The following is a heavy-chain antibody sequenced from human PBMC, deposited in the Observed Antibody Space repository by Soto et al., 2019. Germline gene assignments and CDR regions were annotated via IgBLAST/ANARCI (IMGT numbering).Heavy chain of an antibody. CDR3: AREVSGYGDYMDV. D-gene: IGHD6-25*01. J-gene: IGHJ6*03. V-gene: IGHV3-7*01. CDR1: GFTFSNYW. Sequence: EVQLVESGGGLVQPGGSLRLSCSASGFTFSNYWMSWVRQAPGKGVEWVANIKQDGSEKDYVDSVKGRFTISRDNAENSLSLQMNSLRAEDTAVYYCAREVSGYGDYMDVWGKGTTVTVSS. CDR2: IKQDGSEK.